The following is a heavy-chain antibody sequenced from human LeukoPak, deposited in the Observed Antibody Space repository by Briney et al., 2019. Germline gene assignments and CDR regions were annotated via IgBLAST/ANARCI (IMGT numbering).Heavy chain of an antibody. CDR3: AKTRPLDSSSWSHGDY. D-gene: IGHD6-13*01. CDR1: GFTFSSSA. V-gene: IGHV3-23*01. CDR2: ISNNGGYT. J-gene: IGHJ4*02. Sequence: GGSLRLSCAASGFTFSSSAMSWVRQAPGKGLGWVSAISNNGGYTYYADSVQGRFTISRDNSKSTLCLQMNSLRAEDTAVYYCAKTRPLDSSSWSHGDYWGQGTLVTVSS.